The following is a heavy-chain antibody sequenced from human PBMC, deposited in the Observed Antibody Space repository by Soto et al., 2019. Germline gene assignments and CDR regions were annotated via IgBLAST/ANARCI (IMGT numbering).Heavy chain of an antibody. CDR1: GGCISSYY. CDR2: IYYSGST. Sequence: SETLSLTCTVSGGCISSYYLSWSRQPPGKGLEWIGYIYYSGSTNYSPSLKSRLTITKDTSKNQVVLTMTNMDPVDTATYYCAHPSIAAAGFDYWGQGTLVTVSS. V-gene: IGHV4-59*01. D-gene: IGHD6-13*01. CDR3: AHPSIAAAGFDY. J-gene: IGHJ4*02.